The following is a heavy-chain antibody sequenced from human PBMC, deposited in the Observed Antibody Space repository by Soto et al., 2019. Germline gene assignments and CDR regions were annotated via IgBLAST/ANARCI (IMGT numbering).Heavy chain of an antibody. D-gene: IGHD1-1*01. CDR2: TFFSGST. Sequence: QVQLQESGPGLVKPSETLSLTCNVSGGSISIYFWIWIRQPPGKGLEWIGSTFFSGSTNYNRSLKSRVTMSLHTSKNQFSLKLTSVPAADTAVYYCASRTGTQYYYKDVRGNGTTVTVSS. CDR3: ASRTGTQYYYKDV. J-gene: IGHJ6*03. V-gene: IGHV4-59*08. CDR1: GGSISIYF.